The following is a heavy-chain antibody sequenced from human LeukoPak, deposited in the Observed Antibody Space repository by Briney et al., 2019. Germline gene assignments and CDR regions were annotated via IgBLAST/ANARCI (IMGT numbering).Heavy chain of an antibody. Sequence: SETLSLTCTVSGGSISPYYWSWIRQPPGKGLGWIGYIYYSGSTNYNPSLKSRVTISVDTSKNQFSLKLSSVTAADTAMYYCARRSDNWNEYYFDYWGQGTLVTVSS. CDR1: GGSISPYY. D-gene: IGHD1-20*01. CDR3: ARRSDNWNEYYFDY. J-gene: IGHJ4*02. V-gene: IGHV4-59*08. CDR2: IYYSGST.